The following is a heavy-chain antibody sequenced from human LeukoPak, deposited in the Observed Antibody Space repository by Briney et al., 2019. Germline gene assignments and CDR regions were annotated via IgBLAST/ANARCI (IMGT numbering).Heavy chain of an antibody. J-gene: IGHJ4*02. CDR3: ARAEGFSDYVWGSYRGEPYFDY. D-gene: IGHD3-16*02. Sequence: SETLSLTCTVSGGSISSYYWSWIRQPPGKGLEWIGYIYYSGSTNYNPSLKSRVTISVDTSKNQFSLKLSSVTAADTAVYYCARAEGFSDYVWGSYRGEPYFDYRGQGTLVTVSS. CDR2: IYYSGST. V-gene: IGHV4-59*01. CDR1: GGSISSYY.